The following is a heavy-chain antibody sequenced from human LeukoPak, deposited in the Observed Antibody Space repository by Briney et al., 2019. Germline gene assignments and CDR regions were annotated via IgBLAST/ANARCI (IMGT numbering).Heavy chain of an antibody. Sequence: PGGSLRLSCAASGFTFSSYWMHWVRQAPGKGLVWVSRINSDGSSTSYADSVKGRFTISRDNAKNTLYLQMNSLRAEDTAVYYCARAPTYYDILTGYPDPYYYYGMDVWGQGTTVTVS. V-gene: IGHV3-74*01. CDR3: ARAPTYYDILTGYPDPYYYYGMDV. J-gene: IGHJ6*02. CDR1: GFTFSSYW. CDR2: INSDGSST. D-gene: IGHD3-9*01.